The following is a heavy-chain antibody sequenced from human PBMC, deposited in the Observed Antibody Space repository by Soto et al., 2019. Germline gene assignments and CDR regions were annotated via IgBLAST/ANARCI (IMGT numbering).Heavy chain of an antibody. CDR3: ARDVAGDDYFDS. V-gene: IGHV1-2*02. CDR2: INPKSGGT. D-gene: IGHD6-19*01. J-gene: IGHJ4*02. Sequence: QVQLVQSGAEVKKPGASVKVSCKASGYSFTDYYLHWVRQAPGQGLEYLGWINPKSGGTSYPQKFQGRVTMTRATSINTAYMELSRLRLDDTALYFCARDVAGDDYFDSWGQGTLVTVSS. CDR1: GYSFTDYY.